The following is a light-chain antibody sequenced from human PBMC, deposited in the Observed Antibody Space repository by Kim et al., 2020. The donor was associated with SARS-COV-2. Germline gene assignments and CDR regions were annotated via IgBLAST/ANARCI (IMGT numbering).Light chain of an antibody. Sequence: DIQLTQSPSSLSASVGDRITITCRSSQIITDYLNWYRQKPGTAPNLLIYDASRLHSGVPARFTGSGSGTDFTLTISSLQPEDFATYYCQQSYMNPLTFGGGTKVDIK. CDR2: DAS. J-gene: IGKJ4*01. V-gene: IGKV1-39*01. CDR3: QQSYMNPLT. CDR1: QIITDY.